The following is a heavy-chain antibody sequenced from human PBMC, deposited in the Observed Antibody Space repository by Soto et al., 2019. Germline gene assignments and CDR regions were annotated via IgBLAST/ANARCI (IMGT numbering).Heavy chain of an antibody. CDR3: ARTVVVVASDFDY. J-gene: IGHJ4*02. V-gene: IGHV4-39*01. Sequence: QLQLQESGPGLVKPSETLSLTCTVSGGSISSSSYYWGWIRQPPGKGLEWIGSIYYSGSTYYNPSLKSRVTISVDTSKNQFSLKLSSVTAADTAVYYCARTVVVVASDFDYWGQGTLVTVSS. D-gene: IGHD2-15*01. CDR2: IYYSGST. CDR1: GGSISSSSYY.